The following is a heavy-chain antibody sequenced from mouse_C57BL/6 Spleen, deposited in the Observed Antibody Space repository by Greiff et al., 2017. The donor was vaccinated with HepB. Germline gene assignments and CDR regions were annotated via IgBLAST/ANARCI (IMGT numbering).Heavy chain of an antibody. J-gene: IGHJ2*01. CDR1: GYTFTDYY. D-gene: IGHD2-10*02. CDR2: IYPGSGNT. CDR3: ARQYGDY. Sequence: VQLQQSGAELVRPGASVKLSCKASGYTFTDYYINWVKQRPGQGLEWIARIYPGSGNTYYNEKFKGKATLTADKSSSTAYMKLSSLTSEASAVYFCARQYGDYWGQGTTLTVSS. V-gene: IGHV1-76*01.